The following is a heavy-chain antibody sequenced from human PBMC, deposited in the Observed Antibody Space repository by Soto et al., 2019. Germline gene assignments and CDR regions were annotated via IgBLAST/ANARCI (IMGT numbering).Heavy chain of an antibody. D-gene: IGHD3-22*01. J-gene: IGHJ3*02. CDR2: IIPVFGTA. CDR3: ARGAATKIVVAMYDAFEI. CDR1: GATFNTFINYS. V-gene: IGHV1-69*12. Sequence: QVQLVQSGAEVRKPGASVKVSCKASGATFNTFINYSITWVRQAPGQGLEWMGGIIPVFGTAHYAQKFQGRVTISADESTRTSSMELSSLRSVDTAVYYCARGAATKIVVAMYDAFEIWRQGTMVTVSS.